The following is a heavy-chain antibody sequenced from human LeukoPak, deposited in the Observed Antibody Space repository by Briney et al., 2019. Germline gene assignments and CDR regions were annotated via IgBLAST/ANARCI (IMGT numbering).Heavy chain of an antibody. CDR2: INSDGSST. CDR1: GFTFDNYW. J-gene: IGHJ6*02. D-gene: IGHD5-18*01. CDR3: SRGRGYYSGYYGMDV. V-gene: IGHV3-74*01. Sequence: GGSLRLSCAASGFTFDNYWMHWVRQAPGKGLVWVSRINSDGSSTSYADSVKGRFTISRDNAKNTLYLQMNSLRAEDTAVYYCSRGRGYYSGYYGMDVWGQGTTVTVSS.